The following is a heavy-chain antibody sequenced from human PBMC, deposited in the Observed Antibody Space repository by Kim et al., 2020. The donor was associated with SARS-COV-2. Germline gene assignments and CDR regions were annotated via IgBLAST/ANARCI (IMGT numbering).Heavy chain of an antibody. CDR3: ARGALESCASTRCYEFDS. V-gene: IGHV3-23*01. Sequence: GGSLRLSCAASGFPFRSYAMNWVRQYPAKGLEWVSSMTGRDGNTYYADSVRGRFTIFRDNSKNMLSLQMNSLRAEDTAVYYCARGALESCASTRCYEFDSWGQGTLVTVSS. CDR2: MTGRDGNT. CDR1: GFPFRSYA. D-gene: IGHD2-2*01. J-gene: IGHJ4*02.